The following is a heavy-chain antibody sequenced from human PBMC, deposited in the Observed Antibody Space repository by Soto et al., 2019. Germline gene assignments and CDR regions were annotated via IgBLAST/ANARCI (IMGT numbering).Heavy chain of an antibody. J-gene: IGHJ4*01. CDR2: ITVVTGNT. V-gene: IGHV3-48*02. CDR1: GFSMSGYS. D-gene: IGHD2-21*01. Sequence: QLVASGGDLVQPGGSLRLSCEASGFSMSGYSMCWVRQSAGKGLEWLAYITVVTGNTRYADSVKGRFTISADRGRNSVFLQLSSLRDEDTAVYYCVRDRDLGGDMAHGDFWGQGTLVTVSS. CDR3: VRDRDLGGDMAHGDF.